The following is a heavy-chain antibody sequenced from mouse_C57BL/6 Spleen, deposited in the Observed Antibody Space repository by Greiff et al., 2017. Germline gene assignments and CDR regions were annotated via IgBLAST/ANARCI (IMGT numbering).Heavy chain of an antibody. V-gene: IGHV1-15*01. CDR3: TSQYDYDWAWFAY. J-gene: IGHJ3*01. Sequence: VQLQESGAELVRPGASVPLSCKASGYTFPDYEMHWVKQTPVHGLEWIGAIDPETGGTAYNQKFKGKAILTADKSSSPAYMELRSLPSEDSAVYYCTSQYDYDWAWFAYWGQGTLVTVSA. D-gene: IGHD2-4*01. CDR2: IDPETGGT. CDR1: GYTFPDYE.